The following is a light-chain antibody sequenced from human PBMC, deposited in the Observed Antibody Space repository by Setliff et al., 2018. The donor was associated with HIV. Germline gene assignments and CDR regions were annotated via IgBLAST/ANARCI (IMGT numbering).Light chain of an antibody. J-gene: IGLJ1*01. CDR1: SSDAGDYNF. CDR3: CSSAGTYTSFFV. Sequence: ALTQPRSVSGSPGQSVTIACTGTSSDAGDYNFVSWYQLHPGKAPKLIIYDVTKRPSGVPDRFSGSKSANAASLTISGLQAEDEADYYCCSSAGTYTSFFVFGTGTKV. V-gene: IGLV2-11*01. CDR2: DVT.